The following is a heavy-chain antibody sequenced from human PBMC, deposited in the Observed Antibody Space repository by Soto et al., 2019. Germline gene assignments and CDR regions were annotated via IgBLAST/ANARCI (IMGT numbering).Heavy chain of an antibody. CDR3: ARDRNFDWSPRVFDY. V-gene: IGHV1-69*13. D-gene: IGHD3-9*01. Sequence: ASVKVSCKASGGAFSSYAISWVRQAPGQGLEWMGGIIPIFGTANYAQKFQGRVTITADESTSTAYMELSSLRSEDTAVYYCARDRNFDWSPRVFDYWGQGTLVTVSS. CDR2: IIPIFGTA. J-gene: IGHJ4*02. CDR1: GGAFSSYA.